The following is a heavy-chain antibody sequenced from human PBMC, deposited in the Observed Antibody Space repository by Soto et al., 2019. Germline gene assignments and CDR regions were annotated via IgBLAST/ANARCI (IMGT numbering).Heavy chain of an antibody. CDR1: GGSFSGYY. D-gene: IGHD3-10*01. CDR3: ARMSGSGSYYYYYYGMDV. Sequence: SETFSLTCAVYGGSFSGYYWSWIRQPPGKGLEWIGEINHSGSTNYNPSLKSRVTISVDTSKNQFSLKLSSVTAADTAVYYCARMSGSGSYYYYYYGMDVWGQGTTVTVSS. CDR2: INHSGST. J-gene: IGHJ6*02. V-gene: IGHV4-34*01.